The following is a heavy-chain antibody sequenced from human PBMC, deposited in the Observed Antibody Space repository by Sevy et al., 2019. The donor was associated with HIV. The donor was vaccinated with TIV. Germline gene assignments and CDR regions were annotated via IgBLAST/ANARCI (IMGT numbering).Heavy chain of an antibody. Sequence: GGSLRLSCAASEFMFSTYAMQWVRQAPGKGLEWVAVISYDGSSHYYADSVKGRFTISRDNSKNTLFLQMNSLRLEDTAFYYCARDAGYSTDWYPSDYWGQGTLVTVSS. CDR3: ARDAGYSTDWYPSDY. D-gene: IGHD6-19*01. V-gene: IGHV3-30-3*01. J-gene: IGHJ4*02. CDR1: EFMFSTYA. CDR2: ISYDGSSH.